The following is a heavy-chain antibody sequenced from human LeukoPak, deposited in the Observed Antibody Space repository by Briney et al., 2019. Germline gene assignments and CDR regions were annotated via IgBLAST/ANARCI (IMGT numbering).Heavy chain of an antibody. CDR3: ARRAEAAAGTGGWFDP. V-gene: IGHV5-51*01. D-gene: IGHD6-13*01. CDR1: GYSFAIYW. J-gene: IGHJ5*02. Sequence: GESLKISCKASGYSFAIYWIGWVRQMPGKGLEWMGIIYPGDSDTRYSPSFQGQVTISADKSISTAYLQWSSLKASDTAMYYCARRAEAAAGTGGWFDPWGQGTLVTVSS. CDR2: IYPGDSDT.